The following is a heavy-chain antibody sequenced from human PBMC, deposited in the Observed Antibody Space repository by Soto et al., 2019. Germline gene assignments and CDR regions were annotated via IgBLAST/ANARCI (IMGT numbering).Heavy chain of an antibody. CDR2: ILYDGGNK. J-gene: IGHJ6*02. CDR3: ARDNGYSHGHGMDV. V-gene: IGHV3-30-3*01. D-gene: IGHD5-18*01. Sequence: PGGVLRLSCAASGFTFSSYTMHWVRQAPGKGLEWVALILYDGGNKYYADSVKGGFTISRDNSKNTLYLQVNSLRPEDTAVYYCARDNGYSHGHGMDVWGQGTTVTVSS. CDR1: GFTFSSYT.